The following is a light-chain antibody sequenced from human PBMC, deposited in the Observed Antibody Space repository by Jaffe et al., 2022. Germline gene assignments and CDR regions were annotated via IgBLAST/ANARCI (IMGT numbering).Light chain of an antibody. V-gene: IGKV1-6*01. Sequence: AIQMTQSPSSLSASVGDRVTITCRASQGIRNDLGWYQQKPGKAPKLLIYAASTLHGGVPSRFSGSGSGTDFTLTISNLQPEDFATYYCIQDYDYPLTFGQGTKLEIK. CDR3: IQDYDYPLT. CDR2: AAS. CDR1: QGIRND. J-gene: IGKJ2*01.